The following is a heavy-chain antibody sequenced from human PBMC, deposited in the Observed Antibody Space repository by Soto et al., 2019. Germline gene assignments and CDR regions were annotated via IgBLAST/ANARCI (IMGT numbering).Heavy chain of an antibody. V-gene: IGHV4-59*06. Sequence: SETLSLTCTVSGDSVRNQYWSWIRQHPGKGLEWIGYIYYSGSTYYNPSLKSRVTISVDTSKNQFSLKLSSVTAADTAVYYCAGANCSSTSCYREEDYYYYMDVWGKGTTVTVSS. CDR1: GDSVRNQY. D-gene: IGHD2-2*01. CDR2: IYYSGST. CDR3: AGANCSSTSCYREEDYYYYMDV. J-gene: IGHJ6*03.